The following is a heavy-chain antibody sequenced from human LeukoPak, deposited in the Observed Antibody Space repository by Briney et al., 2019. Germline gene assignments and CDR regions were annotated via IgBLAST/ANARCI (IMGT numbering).Heavy chain of an antibody. D-gene: IGHD3-10*01. J-gene: IGHJ4*02. Sequence: PSETLSLTCTVSGGSISSYYWSWIRQPPGKGLEWIGYVYYSGGTDYNPSLKSRVTMSVDTSKNQFSLKLSSVTAADTAVYYCASRLSGSHTFDYWGQGTLVTVSS. V-gene: IGHV4-59*01. CDR1: GGSISSYY. CDR3: ASRLSGSHTFDY. CDR2: VYYSGGT.